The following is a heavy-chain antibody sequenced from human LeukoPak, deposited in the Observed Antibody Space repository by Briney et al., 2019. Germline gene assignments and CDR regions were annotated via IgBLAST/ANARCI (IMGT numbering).Heavy chain of an antibody. CDR1: GFTFSDYY. CDR3: ASDTPLARPYYMDV. D-gene: IGHD6-13*01. Sequence: GGSLRLSCAASGFTFSDYYMSWIRQAPGKGLEWVSYISGSGSTIYYADSVKGRFTISRDNAKNSLYLQMNSLRAEDTAVYYCASDTPLARPYYMDVWGKGTTVSVSS. V-gene: IGHV3-11*04. CDR2: ISGSGSTI. J-gene: IGHJ6*03.